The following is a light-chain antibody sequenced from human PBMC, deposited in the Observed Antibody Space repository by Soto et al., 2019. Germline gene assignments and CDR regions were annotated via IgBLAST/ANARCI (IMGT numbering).Light chain of an antibody. V-gene: IGKV1-12*02. Sequence: DLQMTQSPSSVSASVGDRVTISCRASQNINNWLAWYQQKPGKAPKFLIYAASSLQSGVPSRFSGSGSGTDFTLTISSLQPEDSATYYCQQANSLPSTFGQGTRLEIK. CDR3: QQANSLPST. J-gene: IGKJ5*01. CDR1: QNINNW. CDR2: AAS.